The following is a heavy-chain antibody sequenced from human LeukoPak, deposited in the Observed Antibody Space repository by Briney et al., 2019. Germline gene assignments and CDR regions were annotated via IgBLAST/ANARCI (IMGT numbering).Heavy chain of an antibody. CDR1: GYTFTGYY. CDR2: INPNSGDR. J-gene: IGHJ4*02. Sequence: GASVKVSCKASGYTFTGYYMHWVRQAPGQGLEWMGWINPNSGDRKYVQKFQGRVTMTRDTSISTAYMELSSLRSDDTAVYYCARDGQKDTSDPDYWGQGTLVTVSS. V-gene: IGHV1-2*02. CDR3: ARDGQKDTSDPDY. D-gene: IGHD2-15*01.